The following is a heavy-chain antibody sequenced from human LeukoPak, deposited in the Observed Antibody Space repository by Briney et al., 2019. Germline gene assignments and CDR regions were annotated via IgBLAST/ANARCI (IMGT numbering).Heavy chain of an antibody. V-gene: IGHV3-30-3*01. D-gene: IGHD6-19*01. J-gene: IGHJ5*02. CDR1: GFTFRKYA. Sequence: GGSPRLSCAASGFTFRKYAMHWVRQAPGKGLEWVAVISYDGSNKYYADAVRGRFTISRDNSRNTLQLQMNSLRAEDTAVYYCAKGYSNGYGAWGQGTLVTVSS. CDR3: AKGYSNGYGA. CDR2: ISYDGSNK.